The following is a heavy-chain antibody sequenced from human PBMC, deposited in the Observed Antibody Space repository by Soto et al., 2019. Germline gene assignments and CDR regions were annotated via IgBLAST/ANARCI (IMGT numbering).Heavy chain of an antibody. D-gene: IGHD5-18*01. V-gene: IGHV4-61*08. CDR2: IYYSGST. J-gene: IGHJ5*02. CDR3: ASIPVDTSMISWFDP. Sequence: SETLSLTCTVSGGSVSSGDYYWSWIRQPPGKGLEWIGNIYYSGSTNYNPSLKSRATISVDTSKNQFSLKVSSATAADTAVYYCASIPVDTSMISWFDPWGQGTLVTVSS. CDR1: GGSVSSGDYY.